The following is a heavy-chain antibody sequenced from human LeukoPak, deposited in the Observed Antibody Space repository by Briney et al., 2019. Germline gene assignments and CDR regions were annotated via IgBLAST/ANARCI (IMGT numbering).Heavy chain of an antibody. Sequence: SVKVSCKASGGTFSSCAISWVRQAPGQGLEWMGGIIPIFGTANYAQKFQGRVTITTDESTSTAYMELSSLRSEDTAVYYCARPHRYCSSTSCYHAASWDYWGQGTLVTVSS. CDR3: ARPHRYCSSTSCYHAASWDY. D-gene: IGHD2-2*01. CDR1: GGTFSSCA. CDR2: IIPIFGTA. J-gene: IGHJ4*02. V-gene: IGHV1-69*05.